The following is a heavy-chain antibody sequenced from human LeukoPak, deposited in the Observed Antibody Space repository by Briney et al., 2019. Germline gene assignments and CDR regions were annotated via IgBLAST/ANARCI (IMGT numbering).Heavy chain of an antibody. CDR2: ISSSSTSM. V-gene: IGHV3-21*06. D-gene: IGHD2-2*01. CDR1: GFTFSDYN. J-gene: IGHJ6*03. CDR3: ARGPVCSNTSCRYYYMDV. Sequence: GESLRLSCAGTGFTFSDYNMNWVRQAPGKGLEWVSSISSSSTSMSYADSVKGRFTISRDNAKNSLYLQMNSLRVEDTAVYYCARGPVCSNTSCRYYYMDVWGKGTTVTISS.